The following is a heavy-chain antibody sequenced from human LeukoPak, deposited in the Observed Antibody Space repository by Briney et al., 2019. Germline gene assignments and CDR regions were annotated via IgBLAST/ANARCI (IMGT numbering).Heavy chain of an antibody. J-gene: IGHJ4*02. D-gene: IGHD6-13*01. CDR2: ISWEGSTT. Sequence: GGSLRLTCAASGFTFDDHTMHWVRQLPGKGLDWVSLISWEGSTTYYADFVKDRFTISRDTSKNSLYLQMNSLRTEDTALYYCAKARSSSWSYLESWGQGTLVTVSS. CDR3: AKARSSSWSYLES. V-gene: IGHV3-43*01. CDR1: GFTFDDHT.